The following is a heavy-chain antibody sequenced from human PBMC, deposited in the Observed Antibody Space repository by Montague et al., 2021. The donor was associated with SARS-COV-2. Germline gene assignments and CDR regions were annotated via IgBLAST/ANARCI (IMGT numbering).Heavy chain of an antibody. CDR1: GDSVSSNSAA. J-gene: IGHJ6*02. CDR3: TSGGEWNYNVMDV. Sequence: CAISGDSVSSNSAAWNWIRQSPSRGLEWLGRTYYRSKWYNDYAVSVRSRITINPDTSKNQFSLQLNSVTPEDTAIYYCTSGGEWNYNVMDVWGQGTTVTVSS. D-gene: IGHD3-3*01. V-gene: IGHV6-1*01. CDR2: TYYRSKWYN.